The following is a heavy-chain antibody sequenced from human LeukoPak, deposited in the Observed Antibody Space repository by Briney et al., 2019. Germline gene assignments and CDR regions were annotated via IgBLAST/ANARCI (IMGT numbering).Heavy chain of an antibody. CDR3: ARTETYYYGSGSYSNWFDP. V-gene: IGHV1-18*01. CDR2: ISAYNGNT. Sequence: ASVKVSCKASGYTFTSYGISWVRQAPGQGLEWMGWISAYNGNTNYAQKLQGRVTMTTDTSTSTAYMELRSLRSDDTAVYYCARTETYYYGSGSYSNWFDPWGQGTLVTVSS. D-gene: IGHD3-10*01. J-gene: IGHJ5*02. CDR1: GYTFTSYG.